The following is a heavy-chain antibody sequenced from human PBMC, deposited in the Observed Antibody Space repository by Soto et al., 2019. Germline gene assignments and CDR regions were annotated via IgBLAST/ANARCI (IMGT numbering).Heavy chain of an antibody. CDR2: INHLETT. CDR3: ARGGGFDSFDY. CDR1: GASITYGAYS. V-gene: IGHV4-30-2*01. D-gene: IGHD3-10*01. J-gene: IGHJ4*02. Sequence: QLQLHMSGSGLVKPSQTLSLTCTVSGASITYGAYSWSWIRQTPGKGLEWIGYINHLETTFYNPSFEGRLTLSIDRTKNQFSLNLKSMSAADRAVYFCARGGGFDSFDYWGQGILVTVSS.